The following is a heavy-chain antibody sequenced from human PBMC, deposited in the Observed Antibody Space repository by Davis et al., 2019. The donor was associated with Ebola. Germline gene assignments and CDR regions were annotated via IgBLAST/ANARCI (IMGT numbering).Heavy chain of an antibody. J-gene: IGHJ4*02. D-gene: IGHD6-19*01. CDR3: ATTQWLREFDN. Sequence: GESLKISCAASGFTVSRNHMRWVRQAPGQGLEWVSVIYDHSTAYADSVRGRFIISRDKSNNTLYLEMNSLRVDDTAVYYCATTQWLREFDNWGQGTLVTVSS. CDR1: GFTVSRNH. V-gene: IGHV3-53*05. CDR2: IYDHST.